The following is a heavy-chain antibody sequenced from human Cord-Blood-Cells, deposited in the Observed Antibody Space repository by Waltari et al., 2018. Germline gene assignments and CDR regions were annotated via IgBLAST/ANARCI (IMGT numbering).Heavy chain of an antibody. J-gene: IGHJ4*02. Sequence: QLKLQESGPGLVKPSETLSLTCTVSGGSISSSSDYWGWIRQPPGKGLGWIGRIYYSGSTYSDPSLKSRVTISVDTSKTQFSLKLSSVTAADTAVYYCARLPYSSSFDYWGQGTLVPVSS. CDR1: GGSISSSSDY. V-gene: IGHV4-39*01. D-gene: IGHD6-6*01. CDR3: ARLPYSSSFDY. CDR2: IYYSGST.